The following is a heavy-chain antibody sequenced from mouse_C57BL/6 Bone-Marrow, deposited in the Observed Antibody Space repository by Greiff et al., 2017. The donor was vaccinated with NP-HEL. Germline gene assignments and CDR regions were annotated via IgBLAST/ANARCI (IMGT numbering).Heavy chain of an antibody. CDR1: GYTFTSYW. Sequence: QVQLQQPGAELVKPGASVKLSCKASGYTFTSYWMHWVKQRPGRGLEWIGRIDPNSGGTKYNEKFKSKATLTVDKPSSTAYMQLSILTSEDSAVYYCAYSNYVGYFDVWGTGTTVTVSS. D-gene: IGHD2-5*01. CDR2: IDPNSGGT. V-gene: IGHV1-72*01. J-gene: IGHJ1*03. CDR3: AYSNYVGYFDV.